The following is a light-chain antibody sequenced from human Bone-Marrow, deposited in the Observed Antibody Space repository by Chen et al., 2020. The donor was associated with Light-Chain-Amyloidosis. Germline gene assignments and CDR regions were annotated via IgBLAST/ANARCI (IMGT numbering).Light chain of an antibody. CDR1: DLPTKS. CDR3: QSADSSGTYEVI. Sequence: SYELTQPPSVSVSPGQTARITCSGDDLPTKSAYWYKQKPGQAPVLVIHRDTERPSGISERFSGSSSGTTATLTISGVQAEDEADYHCQSADSSGTYEVIFGGGTKLTVL. CDR2: RDT. J-gene: IGLJ2*01. V-gene: IGLV3-25*03.